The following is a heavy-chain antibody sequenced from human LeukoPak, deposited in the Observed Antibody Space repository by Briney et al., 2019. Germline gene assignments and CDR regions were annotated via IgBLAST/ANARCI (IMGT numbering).Heavy chain of an antibody. D-gene: IGHD6-19*01. Sequence: PGGSLRLSCAASGFTFSSYAMHWVRQAPGKGLEWVAVISYDGSNKYYADSVKGRFTISRDNSKNTLYLQMNSLRAEDTAVYYCAKSAAVAPDAFDIWGQGTMVTVSS. CDR2: ISYDGSNK. CDR3: AKSAAVAPDAFDI. J-gene: IGHJ3*02. CDR1: GFTFSSYA. V-gene: IGHV3-30*04.